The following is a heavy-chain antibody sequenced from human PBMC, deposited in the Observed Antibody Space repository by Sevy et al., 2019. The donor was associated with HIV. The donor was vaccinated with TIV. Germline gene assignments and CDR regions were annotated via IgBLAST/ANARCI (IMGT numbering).Heavy chain of an antibody. D-gene: IGHD6-13*01. J-gene: IGHJ4*02. CDR2: ISSSSSYI. CDR1: GFSFSSYT. V-gene: IGHV3-21*01. CDR3: ARCGGRLSSSWYDY. Sequence: GGSLRLSCAASGFSFSSYTMNWVRQASGKGLEWVSCISSSSSYIYYADSVKGRFTISRDNAKNSLYLQMNSLRAEDTAVCYCARCGGRLSSSWYDYWGQGTLVTVSS.